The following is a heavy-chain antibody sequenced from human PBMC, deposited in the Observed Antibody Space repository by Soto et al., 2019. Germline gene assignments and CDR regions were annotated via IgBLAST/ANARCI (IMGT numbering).Heavy chain of an antibody. CDR1: GYTFTSYD. CDR3: ARDYSSGYGMDV. Sequence: QVQLVQSGAEVKKPGASVKVSCKASGYTFTSYDINWVRQATGQGLEWMGWMNPNSGNTDYAQKFKGRVTMTRNTSISTAYMELSSLRSEDTAVYYCARDYSSGYGMDVWGQGTTVTVSS. CDR2: MNPNSGNT. D-gene: IGHD6-19*01. V-gene: IGHV1-8*01. J-gene: IGHJ6*02.